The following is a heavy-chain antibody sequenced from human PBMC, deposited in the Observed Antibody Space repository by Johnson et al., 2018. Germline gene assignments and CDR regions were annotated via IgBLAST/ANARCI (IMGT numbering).Heavy chain of an antibody. V-gene: IGHV3-9*01. CDR2: ISWNSGSI. D-gene: IGHD1-26*01. Sequence: VQLVQSGGGLVQPGRSLRLSCAASGFTFDDYAMHWVRQAPGKGLEWVSGISWNSGSIGYADSVKGRFTISRDNAKNSLYLQMNSLRAEDTALYYCAKVGVGPTLDAFDICGQGTRVTVSS. CDR1: GFTFDDYA. J-gene: IGHJ3*02. CDR3: AKVGVGPTLDAFDI.